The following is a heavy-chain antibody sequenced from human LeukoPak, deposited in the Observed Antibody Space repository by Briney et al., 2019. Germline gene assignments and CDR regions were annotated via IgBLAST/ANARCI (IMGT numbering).Heavy chain of an antibody. CDR1: GFTFSSYA. D-gene: IGHD3-10*01. V-gene: IGHV3-23*01. CDR2: ISGSGGST. J-gene: IGHJ4*02. Sequence: GGSLRLSCAASGFTFSSYAMSWVRQAPGKGLEWVSAISGSGGSTYYADSVKGRFTISRDNAKNSLYLQMNSLRAEDTAVYYCARDQLNSWFGDQGGIYWGQGTLVTVSS. CDR3: ARDQLNSWFGDQGGIY.